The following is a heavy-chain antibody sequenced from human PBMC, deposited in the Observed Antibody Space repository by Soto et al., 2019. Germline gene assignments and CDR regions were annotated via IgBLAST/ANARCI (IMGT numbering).Heavy chain of an antibody. V-gene: IGHV3-15*07. CDR3: TTEYGYSRGQNDN. D-gene: IGHD5-18*01. CDR1: GFTFSSYW. J-gene: IGHJ4*02. CDR2: IKGKSVGGTT. Sequence: GGSLRLSCAASGFTFSSYWMHWVRQAPGKGRVWVSRIKGKSVGGTTDYAAPVTGRFTNSSDDSKNTLYLQMNSLKIEDTAVYYCTTEYGYSRGQNDNWGQGT.